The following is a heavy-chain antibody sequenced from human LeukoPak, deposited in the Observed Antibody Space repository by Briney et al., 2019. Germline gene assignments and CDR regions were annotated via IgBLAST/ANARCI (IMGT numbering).Heavy chain of an antibody. CDR3: ARKGGITMVRGRTPNYYMDV. Sequence: SETLSLTCSVSGYSISSGFYWGWIRQPPGQGLEWIGTFYHSGSTYYNPSLKSRVTISVDTSKNQFSLKLSSVTAADTAVYYCARKGGITMVRGRTPNYYMDVWGKGTTVTISS. J-gene: IGHJ6*03. CDR1: GYSISSGFY. D-gene: IGHD3-10*01. V-gene: IGHV4-38-2*01. CDR2: FYHSGST.